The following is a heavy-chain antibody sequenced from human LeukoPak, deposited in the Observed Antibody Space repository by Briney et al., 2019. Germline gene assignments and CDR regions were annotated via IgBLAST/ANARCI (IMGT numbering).Heavy chain of an antibody. J-gene: IGHJ4*02. CDR1: GFTFDDYA. Sequence: GGSLRLSCAASGFTFDDYAMHWVRQAPGKGLEWVSGISWNSGSIGYADSVKGRFTISRDNAKNSLYLQMNSLRAEDTALHYCAKDKGDYGDYYFDYWGQGTLVTVSS. D-gene: IGHD4-17*01. CDR3: AKDKGDYGDYYFDY. CDR2: ISWNSGSI. V-gene: IGHV3-9*01.